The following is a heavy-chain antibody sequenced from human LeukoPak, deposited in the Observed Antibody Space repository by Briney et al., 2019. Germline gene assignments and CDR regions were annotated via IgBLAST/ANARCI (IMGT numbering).Heavy chain of an antibody. J-gene: IGHJ3*02. V-gene: IGHV1-8*01. CDR1: GYTCTSYD. D-gene: IGHD3-3*01. CDR3: ARDHEGSPFWRDAFDI. Sequence: ASVKVSCKASGYTCTSYDINWVRQATGQGLEWMGWMNPNSGNTGYAQKFQGRVTMTRNTSISTAYMELSSLRSEDTAVYYCARDHEGSPFWRDAFDIWGQGTMVTVSS. CDR2: MNPNSGNT.